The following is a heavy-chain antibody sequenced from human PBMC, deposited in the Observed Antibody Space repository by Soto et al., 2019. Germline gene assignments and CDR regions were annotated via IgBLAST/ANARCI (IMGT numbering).Heavy chain of an antibody. J-gene: IGHJ6*03. Sequence: GGSLRLSCAASGFTVSSNYMIWVRQAPGKGLEWVSVIYSGGSTYYADSVKGRFTISRDNSKNTLFLQMNSLRAEDTAVYYCARAILWPPITGTPTDTYYYYYMDVWGKGTTVTVSS. V-gene: IGHV3-53*01. CDR1: GFTVSSNY. CDR2: IYSGGST. D-gene: IGHD1-20*01. CDR3: ARAILWPPITGTPTDTYYYYYMDV.